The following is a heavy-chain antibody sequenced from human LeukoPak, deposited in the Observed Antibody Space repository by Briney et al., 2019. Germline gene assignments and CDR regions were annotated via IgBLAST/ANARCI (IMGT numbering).Heavy chain of an antibody. CDR2: IYDSGST. CDR1: GGSFSSYY. Sequence: PSETLSLTCTVSGGSFSSYYWSWIRQPPGKGLEWIGYIYDSGSTNYNPSLKSRVTISIDTSKSHFSLKLSSVTAADTAVYYCARGTDFWSGYVVDYWGQGTLVTVSS. J-gene: IGHJ4*02. V-gene: IGHV4-59*01. CDR3: ARGTDFWSGYVVDY. D-gene: IGHD3-3*01.